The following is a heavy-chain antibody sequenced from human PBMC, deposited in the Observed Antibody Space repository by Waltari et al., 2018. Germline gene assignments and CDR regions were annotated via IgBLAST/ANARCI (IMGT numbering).Heavy chain of an antibody. J-gene: IGHJ4*02. CDR1: GFTFRSYA. D-gene: IGHD4-17*01. Sequence: EVQLLESGGGLVQPGGSLRLSCAASGFTFRSYAMSWVRQAPGKGLEWVSASRGSGGSTYYADSVKGRFTISRDNSKNTLYLQMNSLRAEDTAVYYCAKAHGDYGGDYWGQGTLVTVSS. CDR2: SRGSGGST. V-gene: IGHV3-23*01. CDR3: AKAHGDYGGDY.